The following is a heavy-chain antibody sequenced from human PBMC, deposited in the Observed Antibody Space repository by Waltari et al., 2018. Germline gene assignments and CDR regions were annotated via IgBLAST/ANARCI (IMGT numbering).Heavy chain of an antibody. CDR1: GFTFSNFG. J-gene: IGHJ4*02. D-gene: IGHD3-10*01. V-gene: IGHV3-33*06. CDR3: AKDAFGNTYLDY. CDR2: VWLDGSQQ. Sequence: QVQLVESGGGVVQPGRSLRLSCAASGFTFSNFGMHWVRPAPGKGLGGVALVWLDGSQQDYADSVRGRFTISRDNSKRVLYLDLGSLRADDTAIYYCAKDAFGNTYLDYWGQGTLVTVSS.